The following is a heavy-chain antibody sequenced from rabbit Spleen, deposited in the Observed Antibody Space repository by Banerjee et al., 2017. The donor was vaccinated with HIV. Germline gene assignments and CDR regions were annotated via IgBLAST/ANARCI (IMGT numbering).Heavy chain of an antibody. CDR1: GVSFSSSSY. J-gene: IGHJ6*01. D-gene: IGHD8-1*01. Sequence: QSLEESGGDLVKHAASPTLTCTASGVSFSSSSYMCWFRQAPGKGLEWIACIDSGSSGFTYFATWAKGRFSCSKTSSTTVTLQMTRLTAADTATYFCARDASSSFSSYGMDLWGPGTLVTVS. CDR3: ARDASSSFSSYGMDL. V-gene: IGHV1S40*01. CDR2: IDSGSSGFT.